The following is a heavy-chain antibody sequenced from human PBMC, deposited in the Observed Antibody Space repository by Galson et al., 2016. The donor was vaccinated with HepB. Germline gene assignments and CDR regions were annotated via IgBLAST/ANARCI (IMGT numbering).Heavy chain of an antibody. D-gene: IGHD1-26*01. J-gene: IGHJ5*02. Sequence: PALVKPTQTLTLTCTFSGFSLNTRGVRVGWIRQTPEKALEWLALISWDDYKRYSSSLQTRLNITGDTARSQVVLTMTNMEPVDPATYYCAHVKSGALNWFDPWGQGTLVTVSS. CDR3: AHVKSGALNWFDP. CDR1: GFSLNTRGVR. V-gene: IGHV2-5*02. CDR2: ISWDDYK.